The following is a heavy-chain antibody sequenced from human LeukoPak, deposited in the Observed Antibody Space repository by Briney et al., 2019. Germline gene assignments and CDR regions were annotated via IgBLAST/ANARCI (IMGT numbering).Heavy chain of an antibody. J-gene: IGHJ4*02. CDR3: ARADRLSGPLDY. V-gene: IGHV1-69*04. Sequence: SVKVSCKASGGTFSSYAISWVRQAPGQGLEWMGRIIPIFGIANYAQKFQGRVTITADKSTSTAYMELSSLRPEDTAVYYCARADRLSGPLDYWGQGTLVTVSS. CDR1: GGTFSSYA. D-gene: IGHD3-16*02. CDR2: IIPIFGIA.